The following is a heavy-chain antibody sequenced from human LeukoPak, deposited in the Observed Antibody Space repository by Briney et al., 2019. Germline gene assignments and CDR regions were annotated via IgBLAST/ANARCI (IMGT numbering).Heavy chain of an antibody. Sequence: SETLSLTCTVSGGSISSSSYYWGWIRQPPGKGLEWIGIIHYSGSTNYNPSLRSRVTISVDTSKNQFSLKLSSVTAADTAIYYCARDGRAGSLFAYWGQGTLVTVSS. V-gene: IGHV4-39*07. CDR3: ARDGRAGSLFAY. CDR1: GGSISSSSYY. CDR2: IHYSGST. J-gene: IGHJ4*02. D-gene: IGHD6-19*01.